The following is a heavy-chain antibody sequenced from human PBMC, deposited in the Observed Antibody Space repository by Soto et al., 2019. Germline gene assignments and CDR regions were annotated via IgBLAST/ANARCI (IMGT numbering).Heavy chain of an antibody. CDR3: ARASTVTTGAKFDY. Sequence: SETLSLTCTVSGGSISSGDYYWSWIRQPPGKGLEWIGYISYSGNTYYNPSLETRVTISVDTSKNQFSLRLTSVTAADTAVYYCARASTVTTGAKFDYWSQGTTVTVSS. CDR2: ISYSGNT. V-gene: IGHV4-30-4*01. D-gene: IGHD4-17*01. CDR1: GGSISSGDYY. J-gene: IGHJ4*02.